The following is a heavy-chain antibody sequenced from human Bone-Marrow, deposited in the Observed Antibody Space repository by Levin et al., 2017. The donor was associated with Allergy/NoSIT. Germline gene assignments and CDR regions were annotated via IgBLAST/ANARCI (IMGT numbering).Heavy chain of an antibody. J-gene: IGHJ4*02. D-gene: IGHD1-7*01. CDR1: GYVFTSYG. Sequence: VASVKVSCKASGYVFTSYGITWVRQAPGQGLEWLGWISGYDNHTNYAQKLQGRVTMTTDTSTTTVYMELRSLRSDDAAVYYCVRAGYRTGTTGGGYWGQGTLVTVSS. V-gene: IGHV1-18*01. CDR3: VRAGYRTGTTGGGY. CDR2: ISGYDNHT.